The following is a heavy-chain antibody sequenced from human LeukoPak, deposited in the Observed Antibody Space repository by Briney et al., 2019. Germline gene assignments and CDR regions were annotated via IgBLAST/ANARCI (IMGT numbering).Heavy chain of an antibody. CDR3: AYYYDSSGYPGY. D-gene: IGHD3-22*01. J-gene: IGHJ4*02. V-gene: IGHV1-69*06. CDR1: LGTLSSYA. CDR2: IIPIFGTA. Sequence: SVKVSCKASLGTLSSYAISWVRQAPGQGLEWMGRIIPIFGTANYAQKFQGRVTITAHKSTSTAYMELSSLSCEYTAVYYCAYYYDSSGYPGYWGQGTLVTVSS.